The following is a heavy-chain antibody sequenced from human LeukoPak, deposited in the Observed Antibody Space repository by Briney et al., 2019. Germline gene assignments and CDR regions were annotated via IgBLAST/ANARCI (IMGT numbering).Heavy chain of an antibody. CDR3: ARDSRYSYGYGSDY. V-gene: IGHV1-2*02. CDR1: GYTFTGYY. CDR2: INPNSGGT. J-gene: IGHJ4*02. Sequence: GASVKVSCKASGYTFTGYYMHWVRQAPGQGLEWMGWINPNSGGTNYAQKLQGRVTMTTDTSTSTAYMELRSLRSDDTAVYYCARDSRYSYGYGSDYWGQGTLVTVSS. D-gene: IGHD5-18*01.